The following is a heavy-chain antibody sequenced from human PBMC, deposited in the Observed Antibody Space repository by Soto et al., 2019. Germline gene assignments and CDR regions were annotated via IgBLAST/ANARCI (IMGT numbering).Heavy chain of an antibody. CDR3: ARDGVGYCRSRSCDRPRPQYPFVMDV. CDR2: IVSDGSKK. Sequence: LRLSCAASGFTFCTYGMSWVRRGPGKGLEWVTTIVSDGSKKYYVDSVKGRFPISRDNAKNSLYLQMQSLRAEDTAMYYCARDGVGYCRSRSCDRPRPQYPFVMDVWGQGTTVTVSS. D-gene: IGHD2-2*02. V-gene: IGHV3-7*01. CDR1: GFTFCTYG. J-gene: IGHJ6*02.